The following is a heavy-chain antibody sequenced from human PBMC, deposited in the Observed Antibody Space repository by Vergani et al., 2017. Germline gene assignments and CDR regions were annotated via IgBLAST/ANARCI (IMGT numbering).Heavy chain of an antibody. V-gene: IGHV3-74*03. Sequence: DVHLAESGGGFFQPGGSLRLSCSASGFSFNSYWMHWVRQVPGKGLLWVSRIKSDGSITAYADSVKGRFTISRDNAQNTLYLHMNNLKVEDSGLYYCARTPGYSGSWSLGDWGQGTLVTVSS. D-gene: IGHD6-13*01. CDR1: GFSFNSYW. CDR3: ARTPGYSGSWSLGD. J-gene: IGHJ4*02. CDR2: IKSDGSIT.